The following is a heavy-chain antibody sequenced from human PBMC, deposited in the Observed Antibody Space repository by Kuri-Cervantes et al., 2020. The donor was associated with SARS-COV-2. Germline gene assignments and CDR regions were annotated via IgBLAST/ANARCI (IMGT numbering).Heavy chain of an antibody. D-gene: IGHD3-3*01. CDR3: AKVGDYDFWSGYYGLYYFDY. CDR1: GLAFSNHN. V-gene: IGHV3-23*01. Sequence: GESLKISCAASGLAFSNHNMNWVRQAPGKGLEWLSYISQSSDAIYYADSVKGRFTISRDNSKNTLYLQMNSLRAEDTAVYYCAKVGDYDFWSGYYGLYYFDYWGQGTLVTVSS. CDR2: ISQSSDAI. J-gene: IGHJ4*02.